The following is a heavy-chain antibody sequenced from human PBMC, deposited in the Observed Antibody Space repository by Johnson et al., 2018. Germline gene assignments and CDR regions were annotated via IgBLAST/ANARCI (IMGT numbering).Heavy chain of an antibody. CDR1: GFTFSSYW. CDR3: ARASGSGRYYGMDV. D-gene: IGHD6-19*01. Sequence: VQLQESGGGLVQPGGSLRLSCAASGFTFSSYWMHWVRQAPGKGLVWVSRINSDGSSPSYADSVKGRFTISRDNAKNTLYRQMNSLRAEDTAVYYCARASGSGRYYGMDVWGQGTTVTVSS. CDR2: INSDGSSP. V-gene: IGHV3-74*01. J-gene: IGHJ6*02.